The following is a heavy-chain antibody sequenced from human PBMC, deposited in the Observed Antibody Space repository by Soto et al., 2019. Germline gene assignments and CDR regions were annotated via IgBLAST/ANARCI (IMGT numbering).Heavy chain of an antibody. CDR1: GFTFSSSA. CDR2: ITGSGAST. CDR3: AAYNTSRHAAFDI. J-gene: IGHJ3*02. V-gene: IGHV3-23*01. D-gene: IGHD1-20*01. Sequence: GGSLRLSCAASGFTFSSSAMSWVRQAPGKGLEWVSAITGSGASTYYADSVKGRFTILGDSAGNSLFLKMASLRAEDTAVYFCAAYNTSRHAAFDIWGRGTLVTVSS.